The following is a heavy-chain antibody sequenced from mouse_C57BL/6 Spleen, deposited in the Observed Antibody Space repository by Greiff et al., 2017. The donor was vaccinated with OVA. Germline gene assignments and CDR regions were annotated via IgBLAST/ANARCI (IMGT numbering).Heavy chain of an antibody. CDR3: RGGHDGYYIDY. V-gene: IGHV1-83*01. Sequence: VQLQQSGPELVKPGASVKMSCKASGYTFTDYYMHWVKQKPGKGLEWIGEIYPGSGNTYYNEKFKGKATLTADTSSSTAYMQLSSLTSEDSAVYFCARGGHDGYYIDYWGQGTTLTVSS. D-gene: IGHD2-3*01. J-gene: IGHJ2*01. CDR2: YPGSGNTY. CDR1: YTFTDYYM.